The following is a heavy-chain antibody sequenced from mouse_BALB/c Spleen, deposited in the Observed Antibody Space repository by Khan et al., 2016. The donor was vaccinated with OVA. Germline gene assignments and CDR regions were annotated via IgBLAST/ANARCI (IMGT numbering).Heavy chain of an antibody. Sequence: VQLQQSGAELVKPGASVKLSCKASGYTFSSYYMYWVKQRPGQGLEWIGEINPNNGGTNFNQNFKSKATLTVDKSSSTAFMQLSSLTSENSAFYYCTRSGYGSFAYWGQGTLVTVSA. D-gene: IGHD2-2*01. J-gene: IGHJ3*01. V-gene: IGHV1S81*02. CDR1: GYTFSSYY. CDR2: INPNNGGT. CDR3: TRSGYGSFAY.